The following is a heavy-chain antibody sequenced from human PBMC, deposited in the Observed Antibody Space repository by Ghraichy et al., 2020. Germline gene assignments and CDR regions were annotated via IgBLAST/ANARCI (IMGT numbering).Heavy chain of an antibody. V-gene: IGHV3-33*01. CDR3: ASGEDEQYYFDY. CDR1: GFTFSSYG. J-gene: IGHJ4*02. CDR2: IWYDGSNK. Sequence: GESLNISCAASGFTFSSYGMHWVRQAPGKGLEWVAVIWYDGSNKYYADSVKGRFTISRDNSKNTLYLQMNSLRAEDTAVYYCASGEDEQYYFDYWGQGTLVTVSS. D-gene: IGHD6-19*01.